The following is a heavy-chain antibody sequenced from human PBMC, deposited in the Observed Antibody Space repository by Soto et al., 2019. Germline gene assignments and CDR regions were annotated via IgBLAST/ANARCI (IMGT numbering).Heavy chain of an antibody. D-gene: IGHD6-13*01. CDR1: GYTFTSNG. J-gene: IGHJ4*02. Sequence: ASVKVSCKACGYTFTSNGISWVRQAPGQGLEWMGWISAYNGNTNYAQKLQGRVTMTTDTSTSTAYMELRSLRSDDTAVYYCARCPGIAAAGTFSSWGQGTLVTVSS. CDR3: ARCPGIAAAGTFSS. CDR2: ISAYNGNT. V-gene: IGHV1-18*01.